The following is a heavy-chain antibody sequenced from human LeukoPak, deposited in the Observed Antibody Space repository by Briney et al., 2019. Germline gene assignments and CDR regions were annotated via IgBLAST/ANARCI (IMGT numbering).Heavy chain of an antibody. CDR1: GFTVSGNY. Sequence: GGSLRLSCAASGFTVSGNYMTWVRQAPGKGLEWVSVIYSGGSTYYADSVKGRFTISRDNSKNTLYLQMDSLRPEDTAVYYCARDDFWSGYQDVWGKGTTVTVSS. D-gene: IGHD3-3*01. V-gene: IGHV3-66*02. J-gene: IGHJ6*04. CDR3: ARDDFWSGYQDV. CDR2: IYSGGST.